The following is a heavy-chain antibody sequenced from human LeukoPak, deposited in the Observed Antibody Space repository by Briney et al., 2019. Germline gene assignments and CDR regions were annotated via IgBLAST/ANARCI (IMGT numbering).Heavy chain of an antibody. CDR1: GFTFSTFA. J-gene: IGHJ4*02. V-gene: IGHV3-23*01. CDR3: ATYRQVLLPFES. Sequence: GGSLRLSCAASGFTFSTFAMIWIRQPPGKGLEWVSSIFPSGGEIHYADSVRGRFTISRDNSKSTLSLQMNSLRAEDTAIYYCATYRQVLLPFESWGQGTLVTVSS. D-gene: IGHD2-8*02. CDR2: IFPSGGEI.